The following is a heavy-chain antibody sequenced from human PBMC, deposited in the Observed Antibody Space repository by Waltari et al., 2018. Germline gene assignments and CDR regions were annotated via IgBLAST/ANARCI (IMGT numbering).Heavy chain of an antibody. CDR3: ARDPPQLADAFDI. CDR2: IYTSGST. Sequence: QVQLQESGPGLVKPSETLSLTCTVSGGSISSGSYYWTWIRQPAGQGLEWIGLIYTSGSTNYNPSLRSRLTISVDTSNNQFSLKLSSVTAADTAVYYCARDPPQLADAFDIWGQGTMVTVSS. CDR1: GGSISSGSYY. D-gene: IGHD3-10*01. J-gene: IGHJ3*02. V-gene: IGHV4-61*02.